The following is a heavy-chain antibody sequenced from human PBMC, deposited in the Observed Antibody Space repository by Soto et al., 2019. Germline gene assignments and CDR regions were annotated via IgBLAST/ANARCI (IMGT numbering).Heavy chain of an antibody. CDR3: ATHPPYGPLDH. J-gene: IGHJ4*02. D-gene: IGHD4-17*01. CDR1: GGSFSDYY. V-gene: IGHV4-34*01. Sequence: SETLSLTCVVFGGSFSDYYWTWIRQSPGKGLEWIGEIYHSGTTYYNPSLKSRVTISVDTSKNQFSLRLTSVTAADTAVYYCATHPPYGPLDHWGQGTLVTVSS. CDR2: IYHSGTT.